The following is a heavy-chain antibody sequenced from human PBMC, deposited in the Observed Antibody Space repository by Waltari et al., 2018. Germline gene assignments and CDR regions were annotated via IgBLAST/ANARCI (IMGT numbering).Heavy chain of an antibody. D-gene: IGHD4-17*01. J-gene: IGHJ4*02. CDR2: IDPSDSYT. V-gene: IGHV5-10-1*01. CDR3: AKADYGDWIYFDY. CDR1: GFTVSSNY. Sequence: EVQLVESGGGLIQPGGSLRLSCAASGFTVSSNYMSWVRQMPGKGLEWMGRIDPSDSYTTYSPSFQGHVTISADKSISTAYLQWSSLKASDTAMYYCAKADYGDWIYFDYWGQGTLVTVSS.